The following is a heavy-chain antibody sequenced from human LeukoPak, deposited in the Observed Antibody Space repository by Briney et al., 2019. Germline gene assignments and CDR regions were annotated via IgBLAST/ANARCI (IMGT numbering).Heavy chain of an antibody. CDR3: ARVLPAYWNGDPPYYMDV. Sequence: NTSETLSLTCTVSGGSIDSYFWTWIRQPPGKGLEFIGNMYHSGSASYNDSLKGRATISLGSSRKEFSVKLTSVTAADTAVYFCARVLPAYWNGDPPYYMDVWGKGTTVTVSS. V-gene: IGHV4-59*01. CDR2: MYHSGSA. J-gene: IGHJ6*03. D-gene: IGHD2-21*01. CDR1: GGSIDSYF.